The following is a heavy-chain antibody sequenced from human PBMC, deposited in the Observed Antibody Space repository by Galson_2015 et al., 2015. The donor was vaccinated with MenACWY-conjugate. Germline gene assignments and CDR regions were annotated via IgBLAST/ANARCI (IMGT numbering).Heavy chain of an antibody. V-gene: IGHV3-23*05. CDR2: ISTSGSRT. CDR1: GFTFSTFG. CDR3: AKASFGVTIGEVFAFDS. Sequence: SLRLSCAVSGFTFSTFGMSWVRQAPGKGLEWVAAISTSGSRTYYADSVKGRFITSRDNSDNRLYLQMNTLRAEDTALYYCAKASFGVTIGEVFAFDSWGQGTMIIVSS. J-gene: IGHJ3*01. D-gene: IGHD3-3*01.